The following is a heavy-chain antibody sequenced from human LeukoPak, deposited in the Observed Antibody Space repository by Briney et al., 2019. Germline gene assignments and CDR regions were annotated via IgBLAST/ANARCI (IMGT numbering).Heavy chain of an antibody. J-gene: IGHJ5*02. V-gene: IGHV1-8*01. CDR2: MSPNNGHT. CDR3: ARNPYGTGHFDP. D-gene: IGHD2-8*02. CDR1: GYTFTTYD. Sequence: EASVKVSCKASGYTFTTYDINWVRQATGRGLEWLGWMSPNNGHTGYAQKFQGRVTLTRDTSINTAYMELSSLTYEDTAVYYCARNPYGTGHFDPWGQGSLVTVSS.